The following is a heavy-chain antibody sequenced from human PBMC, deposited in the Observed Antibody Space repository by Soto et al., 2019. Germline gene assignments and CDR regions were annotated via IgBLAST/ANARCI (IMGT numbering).Heavy chain of an antibody. CDR1: GFTFNNSG. V-gene: IGHV3-30*18. J-gene: IGHJ6*02. CDR2: ISFDGSGT. Sequence: QVQLVESGGGVVQPGRSLRLSCAVSGFTFNNSGMHWIRQAPGKGLEWVAVISFDGSGTYYADSMKGRFTISRDNSKNMLQLQMNSLRAEDTAIYYCAKDRVPGAYGHYYGMDVWGQGTTVTVSS. D-gene: IGHD6-19*01. CDR3: AKDRVPGAYGHYYGMDV.